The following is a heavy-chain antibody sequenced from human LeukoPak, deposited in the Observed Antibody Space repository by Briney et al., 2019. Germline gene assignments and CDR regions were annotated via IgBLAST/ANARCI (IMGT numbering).Heavy chain of an antibody. Sequence: GGSLRLSCAASGFTFSSFAMSWVRQAPGKGLEWVSTIRGTDGSTYYADSVKGRFTISRDNSKNTLYLQMNSLRAEDTAACYCAKDPPGGYPPYYFDSWGQGTLVTVSS. CDR3: AKDPPGGYPPYYFDS. V-gene: IGHV3-23*01. CDR2: IRGTDGST. D-gene: IGHD5-18*01. J-gene: IGHJ4*02. CDR1: GFTFSSFA.